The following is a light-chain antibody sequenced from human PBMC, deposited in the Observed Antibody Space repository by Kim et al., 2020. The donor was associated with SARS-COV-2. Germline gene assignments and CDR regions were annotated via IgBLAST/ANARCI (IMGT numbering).Light chain of an antibody. CDR3: QHYSFYPFS. V-gene: IGKV1-16*01. CDR1: QGISNS. Sequence: DIQMTQSPSSLSASVGDRVTITCRASQGISNSLAWFQQKPGKAPKSLISAASSLQSGVPSMFSGSGSGTDFTLVISSLQPEDVATYYCQHYSFYPFSFGQGTKLEIK. CDR2: AAS. J-gene: IGKJ2*03.